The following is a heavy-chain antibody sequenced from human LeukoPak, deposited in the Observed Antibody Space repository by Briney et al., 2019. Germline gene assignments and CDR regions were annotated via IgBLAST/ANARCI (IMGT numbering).Heavy chain of an antibody. J-gene: IGHJ3*02. CDR3: ARTYYDFWSGYSSGAFDI. D-gene: IGHD3-3*01. CDR1: GGSISSYY. CDR2: IYYSGST. Sequence: SETLSLTCTVSGGSISSYYWSWIRQPPGKGLEWIGYIYYSGSTNYNPSLKSRVTISVDTSKNQFSLKLSSVTAADTAVYYCARTYYDFWSGYSSGAFDIWGQETMVTVSS. V-gene: IGHV4-59*08.